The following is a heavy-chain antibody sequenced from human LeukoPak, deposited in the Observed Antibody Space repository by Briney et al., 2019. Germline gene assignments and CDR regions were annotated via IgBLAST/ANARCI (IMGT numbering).Heavy chain of an antibody. V-gene: IGHV3-23*01. D-gene: IGHD4-17*01. CDR2: ISGSGGST. CDR1: GFTFSSYG. J-gene: IGHJ4*02. Sequence: GGSLRLSCAASGFTFSSYGMHWVRQAPGKGLEWVSAISGSGGSTYYADSVKGRFTISGDNSKNTLYLQMNSLRAEDTAVYYCAKDSTGDYLYWGQGSLVTVSS. CDR3: AKDSTGDYLY.